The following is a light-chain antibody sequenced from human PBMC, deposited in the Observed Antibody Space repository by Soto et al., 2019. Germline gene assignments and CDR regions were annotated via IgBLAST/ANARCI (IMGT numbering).Light chain of an antibody. CDR1: QSVNSNY. CDR3: QQYGSSPPIT. J-gene: IGKJ5*01. V-gene: IGKV3-20*01. CDR2: GIS. Sequence: EMVMTQSPAILSVPPGESATLSCRASQSVNSNYLAWYQQHPGQPPRLLIYGISTRATGIPARFSGSGSGTDFTLTISSLEPEDFAVYYCQQYGSSPPITFGQGTRLETK.